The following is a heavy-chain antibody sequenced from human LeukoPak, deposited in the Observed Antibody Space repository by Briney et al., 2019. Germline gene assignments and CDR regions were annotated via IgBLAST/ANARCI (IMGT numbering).Heavy chain of an antibody. V-gene: IGHV4-59*01. CDR3: ARYHQPSGPNWLDR. Sequence: SETLSLTCTVSGGSISSYYWSWIRQFPGKGLEWIGYIYYTGTTSYNPSLKSRVTISVDTSKNQFSLSLSSVTAADTAVYYCARYHQPSGPNWLDRWGQGTLVTVSP. CDR2: IYYTGTT. CDR1: GGSISSYY. J-gene: IGHJ5*02. D-gene: IGHD2-15*01.